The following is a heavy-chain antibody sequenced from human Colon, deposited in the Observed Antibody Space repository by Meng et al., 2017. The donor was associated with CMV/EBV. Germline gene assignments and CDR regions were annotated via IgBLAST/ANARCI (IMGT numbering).Heavy chain of an antibody. CDR1: GSSFSNSW. CDR3: ASTGPLYGLYFCY. D-gene: IGHD2-8*01. J-gene: IGHJ4*02. V-gene: IGHV3-7*01. Sequence: GGSLRLSCAASGSSFSNSWMIWVRRAPGKGLEWVANTNEDGSDKYYVDSVKGRFTIFRDNAKNSVYLQMNSLRAEDTAVYYCASTGPLYGLYFCYWGQGTLVTVSS. CDR2: TNEDGSDK.